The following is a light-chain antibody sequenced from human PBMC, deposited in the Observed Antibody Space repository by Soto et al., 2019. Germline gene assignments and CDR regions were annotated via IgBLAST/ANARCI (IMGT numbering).Light chain of an antibody. CDR1: QSISSY. Sequence: DIQMTQSPSSLSASVGDRVTITCRASQSISSYLNWYQQKPGKAPKLLIYAASSLQSGVPSRFSGSGSGTNFTLTISSLQPEDFATYYCQQRYSTPTFGQGTKVEI. J-gene: IGKJ1*01. V-gene: IGKV1-39*01. CDR3: QQRYSTPT. CDR2: AAS.